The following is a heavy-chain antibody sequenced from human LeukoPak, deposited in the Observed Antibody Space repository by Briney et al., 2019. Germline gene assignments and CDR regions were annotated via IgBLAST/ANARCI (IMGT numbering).Heavy chain of an antibody. CDR1: GFTFSSYS. J-gene: IGHJ3*02. Sequence: PGGSLRLSCAASGFTFSSYSMNWVRQAPGKGLEWISSISSSSSYIYYADSVKGRFTISRDNAKNSLYLQMNSLRAEDTAVYYGDSPRGDRGVIIKNAFDIWGQGTMVTVSS. CDR3: DSPRGDRGVIIKNAFDI. D-gene: IGHD3-10*01. CDR2: ISSSSSYI. V-gene: IGHV3-21*01.